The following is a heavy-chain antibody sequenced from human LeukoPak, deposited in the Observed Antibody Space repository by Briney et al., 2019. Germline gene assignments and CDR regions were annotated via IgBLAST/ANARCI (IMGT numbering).Heavy chain of an antibody. V-gene: IGHV3-43*02. CDR3: ARAPPATLYNWNDAKDAFDI. Sequence: GGSLRLSCAASGFTFDDYAMHWVRQAPGKGLEWVSLISGDGGRTYYADSAKGRFTIVRDNSKNSLYLQMNSLRTEDIALYSCARAPPATLYNWNDAKDAFDIWGQGTMVTVSS. CDR2: ISGDGGRT. J-gene: IGHJ3*02. CDR1: GFTFDDYA. D-gene: IGHD1-20*01.